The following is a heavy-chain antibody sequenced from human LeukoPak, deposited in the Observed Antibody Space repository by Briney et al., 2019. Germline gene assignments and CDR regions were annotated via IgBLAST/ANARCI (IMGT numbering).Heavy chain of an antibody. CDR1: ELTSSTSW. Sequence: GGSLRLSCAASELTSSTSWMSWVRQAPGKGLEWVAQTKQDGSERYYVDSVKGRFTTSRDKNSLFLQMNSVRAEDTAVYYCVGWGISGITNHWGQGTLVTVSS. CDR3: VGWGISGITNH. D-gene: IGHD1-7*01. V-gene: IGHV3-7*01. J-gene: IGHJ4*02. CDR2: TKQDGSER.